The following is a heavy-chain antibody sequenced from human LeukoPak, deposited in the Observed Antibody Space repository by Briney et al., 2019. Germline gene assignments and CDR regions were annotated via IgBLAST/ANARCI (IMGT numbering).Heavy chain of an antibody. J-gene: IGHJ4*02. V-gene: IGHV1-18*01. CDR1: GYTFTSYG. D-gene: IGHD3-22*01. Sequence: ASVKVSCKASGYTFTSYGISWVRQAPGQGLEWMGWISAYNGNTNYAQKLQGRVTMTTDTSTSTAYMELRSLRSDDTAVYYCVRESGGYYGGAFDYWGQGTPVTVSP. CDR2: ISAYNGNT. CDR3: VRESGGYYGGAFDY.